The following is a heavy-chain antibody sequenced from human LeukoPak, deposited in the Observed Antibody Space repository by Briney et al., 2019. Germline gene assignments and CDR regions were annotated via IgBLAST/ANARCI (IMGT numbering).Heavy chain of an antibody. J-gene: IGHJ5*02. V-gene: IGHV3-23*01. CDR3: AKEHSGSYPDPDRENWFDP. CDR2: ISGIDGST. D-gene: IGHD3-10*01. CDR1: GFTLGSYA. Sequence: GGSLRLSCAASGFTLGSYAMSWVRQAPGKGLEWVSSISGIDGSTYYADSVKVRFTISRDSSKNTRYLQMNSLRAEDTAVYYCAKEHSGSYPDPDRENWFDPWGQGTLVTVSS.